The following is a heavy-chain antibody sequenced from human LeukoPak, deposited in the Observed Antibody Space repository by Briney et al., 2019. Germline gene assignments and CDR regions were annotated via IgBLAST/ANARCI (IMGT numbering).Heavy chain of an antibody. J-gene: IGHJ3*02. Sequence: GGSLRLSCAASGFTFSSYSMNWVRQAPGKGLEWVSSISSSSSYIYYADSVKGRFTISRDNAKNSLYLQMNSLRAEDTAVYYCATKTTSDAFDIWGQGTMATVSS. V-gene: IGHV3-21*01. D-gene: IGHD4-17*01. CDR3: ATKTTSDAFDI. CDR2: ISSSSSYI. CDR1: GFTFSSYS.